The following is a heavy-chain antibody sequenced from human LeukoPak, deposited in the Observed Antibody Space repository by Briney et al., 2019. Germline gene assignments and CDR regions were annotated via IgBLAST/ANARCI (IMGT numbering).Heavy chain of an antibody. CDR1: GFTFSSYA. CDR2: ISGSGGST. D-gene: IGHD3-3*01. V-gene: IGHV3-23*01. Sequence: PGGPLRLSCAASGFTFSSYAMSWVRQAPGKGLEWVSAISGSGGSTYYADSVKGRFTISRDNSKNTLCLQMNSLRAEDTAVYYCAKEREYSHYDFWSGYLYYFDYWGQGTLVTVSS. CDR3: AKEREYSHYDFWSGYLYYFDY. J-gene: IGHJ4*02.